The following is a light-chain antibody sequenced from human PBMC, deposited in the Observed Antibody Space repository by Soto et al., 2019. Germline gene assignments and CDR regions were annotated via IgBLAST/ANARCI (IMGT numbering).Light chain of an antibody. Sequence: SALTQPPSASRSPGQSVTISCTRTSSDVGAYNYVSWYQQLPGKAPKLIIYEVSKRPSGVPDRFSGSKSGNTASLTVSGLQAEDEADYYCTSYAGTYSFFYVFGTGTKVTVL. J-gene: IGLJ1*01. CDR3: TSYAGTYSFFYV. CDR1: SSDVGAYNY. CDR2: EVS. V-gene: IGLV2-8*02.